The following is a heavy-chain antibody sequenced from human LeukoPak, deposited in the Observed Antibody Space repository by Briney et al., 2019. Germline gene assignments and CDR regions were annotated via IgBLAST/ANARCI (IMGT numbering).Heavy chain of an antibody. Sequence: SQTLSLTCTVSGGSISSGSYYWSWIRQPAGKGLEWIGRIYTSGSTNYNPSLKSRVTISVDTSKNQFSLKLSSVTAADTAVYYCARDGDFWSGYYTGPWGQGTLVTVSS. CDR3: ARDGDFWSGYYTGP. J-gene: IGHJ5*02. V-gene: IGHV4-61*02. D-gene: IGHD3-3*01. CDR2: IYTSGST. CDR1: GGSISSGSYY.